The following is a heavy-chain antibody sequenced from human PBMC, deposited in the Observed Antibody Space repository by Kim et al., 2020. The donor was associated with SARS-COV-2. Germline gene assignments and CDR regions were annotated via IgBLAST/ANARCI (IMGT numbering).Heavy chain of an antibody. J-gene: IGHJ4*02. CDR3: ASYYDSSGVFDY. V-gene: IGHV4-31*02. D-gene: IGHD3-22*01. Sequence: FYHPSLKSRVSISVDPSENRFSLKLSSVTAADTAVYYCASYYDSSGVFDYWGQGTLVTVSS.